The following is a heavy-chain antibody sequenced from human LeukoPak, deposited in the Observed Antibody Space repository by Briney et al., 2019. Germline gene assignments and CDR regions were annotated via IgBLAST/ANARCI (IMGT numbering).Heavy chain of an antibody. J-gene: IGHJ3*02. V-gene: IGHV3-43D*03. Sequence: GRSLRLSCAASGFTFDDYAMHWVRQAPGKGLEWVSLISWDGGSTYYADSVKGRFTISRDNSKNSLYLHMNSLRAEDTALYYCAKDLKAARLGAFDIWGQGTMVTVSS. CDR3: AKDLKAARLGAFDI. CDR2: ISWDGGST. CDR1: GFTFDDYA. D-gene: IGHD6-6*01.